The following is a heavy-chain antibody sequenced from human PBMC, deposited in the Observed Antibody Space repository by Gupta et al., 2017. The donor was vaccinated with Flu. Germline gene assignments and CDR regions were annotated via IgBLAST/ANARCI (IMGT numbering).Heavy chain of an antibody. V-gene: IGHV3-33*01. CDR3: ARGGQYQLARENY. D-gene: IGHD2-2*01. Sequence: QVQLVESGGGVVQPGPSLRLSCVVSGLSFGSYGMHCVRQAPGKGLEWVAIRWYDGSNKYYADSVKGRFTISRDNSKNTLFLQMNSLRAEDTAVYYCARGGQYQLARENYWGQGTLVTVSS. J-gene: IGHJ4*02. CDR2: RWYDGSNK. CDR1: GLSFGSYG.